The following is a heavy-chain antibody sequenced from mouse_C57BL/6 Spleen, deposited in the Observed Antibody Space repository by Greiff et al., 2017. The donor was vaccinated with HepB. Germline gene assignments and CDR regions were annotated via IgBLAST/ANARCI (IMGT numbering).Heavy chain of an antibody. V-gene: IGHV2-2*01. Sequence: QVQLKESGPGLVQPSQSLSITCTVSGFSLTSYGVHWVRQSPGKGLEWLGVIWSGGSTDYNAAFISRLSISKDNSKSQVFFKMNSLQADDTAIYYCARNVYDGYRYYYAMDYWGQGTSVTVSS. J-gene: IGHJ4*01. CDR3: ARNVYDGYRYYYAMDY. CDR2: IWSGGST. D-gene: IGHD2-3*01. CDR1: GFSLTSYG.